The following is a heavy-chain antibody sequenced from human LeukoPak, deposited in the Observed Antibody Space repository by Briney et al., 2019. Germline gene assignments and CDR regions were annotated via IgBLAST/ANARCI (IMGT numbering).Heavy chain of an antibody. J-gene: IGHJ5*02. CDR3: ARDGGGPYDILTGYHVEVWFDP. Sequence: ASVKVSCNASGYTFTSYDMHWVRQPPGQRLEWMGWINAGSGNKKYSQKFQGRVTITRDTSASTAYMELSSLRSEDTAVYYCARDGGGPYDILTGYHVEVWFDPWGQGTLVTVSS. CDR2: INAGSGNK. CDR1: GYTFTSYD. D-gene: IGHD3-9*01. V-gene: IGHV1-3*01.